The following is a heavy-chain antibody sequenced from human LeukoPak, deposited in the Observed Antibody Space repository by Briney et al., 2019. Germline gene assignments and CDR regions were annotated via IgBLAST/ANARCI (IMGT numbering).Heavy chain of an antibody. CDR3: ARHSLNNYGSYY. V-gene: IGHV4-39*01. Sequence: SETLSLTCTVSGGSISSSTYSWTWIRQPPGKGLEWIGSIHYDGNTYYKPSLKSRVTISVDTSKIQSSLRLSSATAADMATYYCARHSLNNYGSYYWGQGTLVTVSS. D-gene: IGHD5-24*01. CDR1: GGSISSSTYS. J-gene: IGHJ4*02. CDR2: IHYDGNT.